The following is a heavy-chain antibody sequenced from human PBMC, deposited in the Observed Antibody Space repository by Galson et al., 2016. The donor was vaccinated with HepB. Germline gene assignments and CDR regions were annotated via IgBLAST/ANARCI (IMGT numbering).Heavy chain of an antibody. CDR1: GYTVTNYG. J-gene: IGHJ5*02. Sequence: SVKVSCKASGYTVTNYGISWVRQAPGQGLEWMGWISTNNGYAIYARKLQGRVTMTTDTSTTTVFMELRTLTSDDTAVYYCARNISGWTALFDPWGQGTLVTVSS. V-gene: IGHV1-18*01. D-gene: IGHD6-25*01. CDR3: ARNISGWTALFDP. CDR2: ISTNNGYA.